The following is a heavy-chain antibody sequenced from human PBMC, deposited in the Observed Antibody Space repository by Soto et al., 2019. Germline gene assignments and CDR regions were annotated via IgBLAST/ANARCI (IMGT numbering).Heavy chain of an antibody. CDR2: IYPGDSDT. V-gene: IGHV5-51*01. J-gene: IGHJ4*02. CDR1: GYSFTTYW. D-gene: IGHD5-12*01. Sequence: PGESLTISCKGSGYSFTTYWIGWVRQMPGKGLEWMGLIYPGDSDTRYSPSFQGQVTISVDKSINTAYLQWSGLKASDSAMYYCARGDGYRALDYWGQGTLVTVSS. CDR3: ARGDGYRALDY.